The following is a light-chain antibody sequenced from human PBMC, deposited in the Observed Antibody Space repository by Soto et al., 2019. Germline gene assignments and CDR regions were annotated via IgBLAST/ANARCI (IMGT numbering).Light chain of an antibody. J-gene: IGLJ1*01. CDR1: SSDVGGYNY. CDR3: SSYTSTSTYV. Sequence: QSVLTQPASVSGSPGQSITISCTGTSSDVGGYNYVSWYQQHPGKGPKLMLYEVSNRPSGVSNRFSGSKSGNTASLTISGLQPEDVADYYCSSYTSTSTYVFGTGTKVTVL. CDR2: EVS. V-gene: IGLV2-14*01.